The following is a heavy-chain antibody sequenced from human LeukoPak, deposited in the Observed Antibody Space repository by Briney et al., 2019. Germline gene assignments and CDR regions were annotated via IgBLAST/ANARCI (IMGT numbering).Heavy chain of an antibody. CDR1: GGSISSYY. Sequence: SETLSLTCTVSGGSISSYYWSWIRQPPGKGLEWIGYIYYSGSTNYNPSLKSRVTISVDTSKNQFSLKLSSVTAADTAVYYCARIGWESGSYYDYWGQGTLVTVSS. CDR2: IYYSGST. V-gene: IGHV4-59*08. J-gene: IGHJ4*02. D-gene: IGHD1-26*01. CDR3: ARIGWESGSYYDY.